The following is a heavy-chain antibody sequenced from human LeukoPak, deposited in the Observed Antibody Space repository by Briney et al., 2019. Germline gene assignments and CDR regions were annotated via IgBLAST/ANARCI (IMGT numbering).Heavy chain of an antibody. CDR3: ARDPTYCSGGSCYSSFDY. D-gene: IGHD2-15*01. J-gene: IGHJ4*02. Sequence: PGGSLRLSCAASGFTFSTYAMHWVRQAPGKGLEYVSAISTNGDSTYYADSVKGRFTISRDNSKNTLFLQMGSLRADDMAVYYCARDPTYCSGGSCYSSFDYWGQGTLVTVSS. V-gene: IGHV3-64*02. CDR1: GFTFSTYA. CDR2: ISTNGDST.